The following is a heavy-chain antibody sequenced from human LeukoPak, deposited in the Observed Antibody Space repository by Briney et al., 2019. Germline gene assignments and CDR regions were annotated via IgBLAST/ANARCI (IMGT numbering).Heavy chain of an antibody. CDR3: ARGDNMVRARRAFDI. D-gene: IGHD3-10*01. J-gene: IGHJ3*02. CDR2: INPNSGGT. V-gene: IGHV1-2*04. CDR1: GYTFTGYY. Sequence: ASVKVSCKASGYTFTGYYMHWVRQAPGQGLEWMGWINPNSGGTNYAQKFQGWVTMTRDTSISTAYMELSRLRSDDTAVYYCARGDNMVRARRAFDIWGQGTMVTVSS.